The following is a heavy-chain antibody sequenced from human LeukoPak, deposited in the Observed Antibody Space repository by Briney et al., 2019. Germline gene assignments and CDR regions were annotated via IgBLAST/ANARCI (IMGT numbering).Heavy chain of an antibody. D-gene: IGHD6-13*01. CDR1: GFTFSAYP. Sequence: PGGSQRLSCTASGFTFSAYPMTWVRQAPGKGLEWVSYTSGSGDIIYYADSVKGRFTISRDNAKNSLYLQMDSLRAEDTAIYYCARDMTITGADDYWGQGTLVTVSS. V-gene: IGHV3-48*04. CDR3: ARDMTITGADDY. J-gene: IGHJ4*02. CDR2: TSGSGDII.